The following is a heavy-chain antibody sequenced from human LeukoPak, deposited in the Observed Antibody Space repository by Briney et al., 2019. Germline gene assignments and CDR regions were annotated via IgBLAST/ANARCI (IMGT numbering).Heavy chain of an antibody. J-gene: IGHJ5*02. V-gene: IGHV3-23*01. CDR1: GFTFSNYA. CDR2: ISQSGGRST. CDR3: TRVLGCSTSSCRYNWFDP. D-gene: IGHD2-2*01. Sequence: GGSLRLSCAASGFTFSNYAMTWVRQAPGEGLEWVAFISQSGGRSTDYADSVRGRFTISRDNSEDTLYLQMNSLRAEDTAVYHCTRVLGCSTSSCRYNWFDPWGQGTLVTVSS.